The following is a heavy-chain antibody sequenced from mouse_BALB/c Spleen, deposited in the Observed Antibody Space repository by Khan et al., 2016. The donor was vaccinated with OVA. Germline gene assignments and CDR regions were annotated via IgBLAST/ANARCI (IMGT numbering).Heavy chain of an antibody. CDR1: GYSITTDYA. V-gene: IGHV3-2*02. CDR3: ARIYGGDFDY. D-gene: IGHD1-1*01. Sequence: LQQSGPGLVKPSQSLSLTCTVTGYSITTDYAWNWLRQFPGSKLEWMGHISYSGNTKYNPSLKSRISITRDTSKNQFFLQLKSVTTEDTARYYCARIYGGDFDYWGQGTTLTVSS. CDR2: ISYSGNT. J-gene: IGHJ2*01.